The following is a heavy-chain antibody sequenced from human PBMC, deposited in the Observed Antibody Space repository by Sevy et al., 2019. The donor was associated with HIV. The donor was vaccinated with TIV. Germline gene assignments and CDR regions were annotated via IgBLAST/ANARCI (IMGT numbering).Heavy chain of an antibody. J-gene: IGHJ6*02. CDR2: TYYRSKWYN. Sequence: SQTLSLTCAISGDSVSSNSAAWNWIRQSTSRGLEWLGRTYYRSKWYNDYAVSVKSRITINPDTSKNQFSLQLNSVTPEDTAVYYCARATLRFFRNSFYYYYGMDVWGQGTTVTVSS. D-gene: IGHD3-3*01. CDR1: GDSVSSNSAA. V-gene: IGHV6-1*01. CDR3: ARATLRFFRNSFYYYYGMDV.